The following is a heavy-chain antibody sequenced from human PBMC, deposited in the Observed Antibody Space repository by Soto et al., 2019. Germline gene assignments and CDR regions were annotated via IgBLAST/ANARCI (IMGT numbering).Heavy chain of an antibody. V-gene: IGHV3-23*01. Sequence: EVQLLESGGGLVQPGGSLRLSCAVSGFSYSTFGVTWVRQAPGKGLEWVCGVSGGGGATDYRDSVRGRFTITGDESKNTVYLQMHSLRVEDTAVYYCTRWNGYADLWGQGTLVTVSS. CDR2: VSGGGGAT. CDR3: TRWNGYADL. D-gene: IGHD1-1*01. J-gene: IGHJ4*02. CDR1: GFSYSTFG.